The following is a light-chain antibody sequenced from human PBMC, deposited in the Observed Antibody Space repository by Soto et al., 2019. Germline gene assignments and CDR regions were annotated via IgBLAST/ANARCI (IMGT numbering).Light chain of an antibody. J-gene: IGKJ1*01. V-gene: IGKV3-11*01. Sequence: EIVLTQSPATLSLSPGERATLSFMASQSVYNYLAWYQLKPRQAPRLLIYDASNRATGIPARFGASGSGTDFTLTISSLEPEDFAFYYCQQRNNWPWTFGQGTKVDI. CDR2: DAS. CDR1: QSVYNY. CDR3: QQRNNWPWT.